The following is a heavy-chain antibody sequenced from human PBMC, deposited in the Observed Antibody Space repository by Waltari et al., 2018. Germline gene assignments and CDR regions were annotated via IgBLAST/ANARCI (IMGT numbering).Heavy chain of an antibody. V-gene: IGHV3-33*06. Sequence: QLVESGGGVVQPGKSLRRPCAASGVTMSGYCMHWVRRAPGKGLEWVAVVWSDGNEKYYGDSVKGRFTISRDNSKNIVYLQMNSLRAEDTAVYFCAKEQEAFDIWGQGTVVTVS. CDR1: GVTMSGYC. CDR3: AKEQEAFDI. CDR2: VWSDGNEK. J-gene: IGHJ3*02.